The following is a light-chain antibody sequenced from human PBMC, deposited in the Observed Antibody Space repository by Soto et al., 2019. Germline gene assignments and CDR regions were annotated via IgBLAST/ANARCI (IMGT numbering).Light chain of an antibody. Sequence: QYALTQPASVSGSPGQSITISCTGASSDVGAYNYVSWYQQHPGKAPKLMIYDVSNRPSGVSNRFSGSKSGNTASLTISGLQAEDEADYYCSSYTSSSTVVFGGGTKLTVL. CDR2: DVS. CDR1: SSDVGAYNY. V-gene: IGLV2-14*01. J-gene: IGLJ2*01. CDR3: SSYTSSSTVV.